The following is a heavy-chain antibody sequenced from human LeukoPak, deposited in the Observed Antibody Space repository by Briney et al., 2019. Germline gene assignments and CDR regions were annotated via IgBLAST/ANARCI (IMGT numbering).Heavy chain of an antibody. CDR1: GFTFSSYS. J-gene: IGHJ3*01. D-gene: IGHD1-20*01. Sequence: PGGSLRLSCAASGFTFSSYSMNWVRQAPGKGLEWVSSISSSSSYIYYADSVKGRFTISRDNSKNTLYLQMNSMRAEDAAVYYCANAKDNWEDDAFDFWGQGTMVTVSS. CDR3: ANAKDNWEDDAFDF. CDR2: ISSSSSYI. V-gene: IGHV3-21*04.